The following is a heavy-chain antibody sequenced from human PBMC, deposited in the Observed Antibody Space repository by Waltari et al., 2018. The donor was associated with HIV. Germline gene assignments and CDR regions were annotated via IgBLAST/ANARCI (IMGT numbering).Heavy chain of an antibody. V-gene: IGHV3-9*01. Sequence: EVQLVESGGGLVQPGRSLRLSCAASGFTFDVYAMPWVRQPPGKGLEWVSSINWNSGSIGYADSVKGRFTISRDNAKNSLYLQMNSLRAEDTAFYYCTKDFDSSGFHGYYFDYWGQGTLVTVSS. CDR3: TKDFDSSGFHGYYFDY. CDR1: GFTFDVYA. D-gene: IGHD3-22*01. CDR2: INWNSGSI. J-gene: IGHJ4*02.